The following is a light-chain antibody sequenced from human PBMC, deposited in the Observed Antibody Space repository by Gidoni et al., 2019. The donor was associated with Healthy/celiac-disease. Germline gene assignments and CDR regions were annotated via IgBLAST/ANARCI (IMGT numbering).Light chain of an antibody. J-gene: IGKJ1*01. V-gene: IGKV3-11*01. CDR3: QQRSNWPRT. CDR2: DAS. Sequence: IALTQSPATLSLSPGERATLPCRASQSVSSYLAWYQQKPGQAPRLLIYDASNRSTGIPARFSGSGSGTDFTLTISSLEPEDFAVYYCQQRSNWPRTFGQGTKVEIK. CDR1: QSVSSY.